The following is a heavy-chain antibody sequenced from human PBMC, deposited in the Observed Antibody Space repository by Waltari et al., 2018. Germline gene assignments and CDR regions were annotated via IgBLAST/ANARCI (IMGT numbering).Heavy chain of an antibody. D-gene: IGHD6-13*01. CDR2: LYNDGTT. V-gene: IGHV3-23*03. CDR3: AESRAAAGLDS. J-gene: IGHJ4*02. CDR1: GVTFSSYA. Sequence: EVQLLESGGGLVQPGGSLRLSCSGVTFSSYAMSWVRQVPGMGMELVSVLYNDGTTHYVDSVEGRFTISRDHSDNTLHLQMSSLRAEDTAVYYCAESRAAAGLDSWGQGTLVTVSS.